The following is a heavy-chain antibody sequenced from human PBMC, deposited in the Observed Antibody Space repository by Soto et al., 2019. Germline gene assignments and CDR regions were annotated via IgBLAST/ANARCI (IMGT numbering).Heavy chain of an antibody. CDR3: AKDLAPALYSSSWYGMVNWFDP. J-gene: IGHJ5*02. CDR2: IIPIFGTA. Sequence: SVKVSCKASEGTFSSYTISWVRQAPGQGLEWMGGIIPIFGTANYAQKFQGRVTITADESTSTAYMELSSLRSEDTAVYYCAKDLAPALYSSSWYGMVNWFDPWGQ. V-gene: IGHV1-69*13. D-gene: IGHD6-13*01. CDR1: EGTFSSYT.